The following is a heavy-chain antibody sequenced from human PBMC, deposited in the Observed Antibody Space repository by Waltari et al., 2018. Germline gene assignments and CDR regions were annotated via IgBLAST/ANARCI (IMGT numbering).Heavy chain of an antibody. J-gene: IGHJ3*02. CDR1: GGSISSSSYY. V-gene: IGHV4-39*01. Sequence: QLQLQESDPGLVKPSETLSLTCTVSGGSISSSSYYWGWIRQPPGKGLEWIGSIYYSGSTYYTPSLKSRVTISVDTSKNQFSLKLSSVTAADTAVYYCARYFTVTTDLDAFDIWGQGTMVTVSS. CDR2: IYYSGST. D-gene: IGHD4-4*01. CDR3: ARYFTVTTDLDAFDI.